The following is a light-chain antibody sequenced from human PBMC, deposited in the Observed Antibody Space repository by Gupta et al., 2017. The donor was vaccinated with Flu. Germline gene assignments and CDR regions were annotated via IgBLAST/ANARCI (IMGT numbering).Light chain of an antibody. V-gene: IGKV4-1*01. CDR2: WAS. CDR3: QQYYDSPLT. J-gene: IGKJ4*01. CDR1: QSVLYTSNNKNY. Sequence: SLGERATINCKSSQSVLYTSNNKNYLAWYQQRPGQPPKLRIYWASTRESGVPDRFSGTGSGTDFTLTISSLQAEDVTVYYCQQYYDSPLTFGGGTKVEIK.